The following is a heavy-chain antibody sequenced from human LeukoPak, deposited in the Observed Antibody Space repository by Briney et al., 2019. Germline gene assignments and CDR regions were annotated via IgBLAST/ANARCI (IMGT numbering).Heavy chain of an antibody. CDR2: ISGSGGST. CDR1: GFTFSSYA. J-gene: IGHJ4*02. D-gene: IGHD5-18*01. Sequence: GGSLRLSCAASGFTFSSYAMSWVRQAPGKGLEWVSAISGSGGSTYYADSVRGRFTISRDNSKNTLYLQMNSLRAEDTAVYYCAKGYDTAMVTGVFDYWGQGTLVTVSS. CDR3: AKGYDTAMVTGVFDY. V-gene: IGHV3-23*01.